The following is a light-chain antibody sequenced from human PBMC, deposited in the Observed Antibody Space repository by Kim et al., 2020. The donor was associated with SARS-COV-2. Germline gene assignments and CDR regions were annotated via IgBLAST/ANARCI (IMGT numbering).Light chain of an antibody. V-gene: IGLV2-14*03. Sequence: QSALTQPASVSGSPGQSITISCTGTNSDVGGYNYVSWYQQHPGKAPKLMIYDVTYRPSGVSNRFSGSKSGNTASLTISGLQPEDEADYYCSSYASGNTPCVFGTGTKVTVL. CDR1: NSDVGGYNY. CDR3: SSYASGNTPCV. CDR2: DVT. J-gene: IGLJ1*01.